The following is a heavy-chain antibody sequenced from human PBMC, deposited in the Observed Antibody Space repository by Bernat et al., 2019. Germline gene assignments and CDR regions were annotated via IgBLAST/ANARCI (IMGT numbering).Heavy chain of an antibody. V-gene: IGHV3-30*02. J-gene: IGHJ6*02. CDR2: IRYDGSNK. Sequence: QVQLVESGGGVVQPGGSLRLSCAASGFTFSSYGMHWVRQAPGKGLEWVAFIRYDGSNKYYADSVKGRFTISRDNSKNTLYLQMNSLRAEDTAVYYCAKRPGYQIGMEVWGQGTTVTVSS. D-gene: IGHD6-13*01. CDR3: AKRPGYQIGMEV. CDR1: GFTFSSYG.